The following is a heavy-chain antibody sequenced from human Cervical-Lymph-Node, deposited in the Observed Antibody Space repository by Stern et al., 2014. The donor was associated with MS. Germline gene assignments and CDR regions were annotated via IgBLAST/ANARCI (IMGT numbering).Heavy chain of an antibody. Sequence: EVQLVQSGGGLVQRGGSLRLSCAASGISVSSNYMTWVRQAPGQGLEWVSRYYPGITTDYGASVGGRFSVSKDNSKNTVYLEMNSLTPEDTAVYYCSREMAARRFDPWGQGTLVVVSS. V-gene: IGHV3-66*01. CDR1: GISVSSNY. J-gene: IGHJ5*02. CDR3: SREMAARRFDP. CDR2: YYPGITT. D-gene: IGHD6-6*01.